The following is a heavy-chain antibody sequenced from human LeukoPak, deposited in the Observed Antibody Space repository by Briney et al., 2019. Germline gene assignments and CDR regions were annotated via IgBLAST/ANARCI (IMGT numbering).Heavy chain of an antibody. CDR1: GGSISSGAYY. CDR2: IYYSGST. D-gene: IGHD3-3*01. Sequence: SETLSLTCTVSGGSISSGAYYWGWIRQPPGKGLEWIGSIYYSGSTYYNPSLKSRVTISVDRSKNQFSLKLSSVTAADTAVYYCARALDFWSGYYYYYYYMDVWGKGTTVTVPS. J-gene: IGHJ6*03. CDR3: ARALDFWSGYYYYYYYMDV. V-gene: IGHV4-39*07.